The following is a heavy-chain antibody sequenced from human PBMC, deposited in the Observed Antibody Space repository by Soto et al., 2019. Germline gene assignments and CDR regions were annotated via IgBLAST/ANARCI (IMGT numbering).Heavy chain of an antibody. CDR2: IYYSGST. J-gene: IGHJ3*02. Sequence: SETLSLTCAVSGGSVSSGSYYWSWIRQPPGKGLEWIGYIYYSGSTNYNPSLKSRVTISVDTSKNQFSLKLSSVTAADTAVYYCARDWAVYFCSGSYYKGAFYIWGQGTMVPVSS. CDR1: GGSVSSGSYY. V-gene: IGHV4-61*01. D-gene: IGHD3-10*01. CDR3: ARDWAVYFCSGSYYKGAFYI.